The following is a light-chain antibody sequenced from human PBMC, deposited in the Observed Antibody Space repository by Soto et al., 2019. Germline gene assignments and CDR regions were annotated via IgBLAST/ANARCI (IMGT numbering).Light chain of an antibody. CDR3: STWDGSLNGWV. CDR1: SSNIGSNY. Sequence: QSVLTQPPSASGTPGQRVTISCSGSSSNIGSNYVYWYQQLPGTAPKLLIFNDDQRPSGVPDRFSGSRSGTSASLVISGLQSDDEADYFCSTWDGSLNGWVFGGGTKLTVL. V-gene: IGLV1-44*01. CDR2: NDD. J-gene: IGLJ3*02.